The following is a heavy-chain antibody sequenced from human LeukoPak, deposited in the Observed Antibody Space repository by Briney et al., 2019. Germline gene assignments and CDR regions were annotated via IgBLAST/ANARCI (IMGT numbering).Heavy chain of an antibody. J-gene: IGHJ4*02. D-gene: IGHD3-10*02. CDR3: GSYNVHIGNYFNR. V-gene: IGHV3-48*02. CDR1: GFTFSSYS. CDR2: ISSSGDTT. Sequence: GGSLRLSCAASGFTFSSYSIHWVRQAPGKGLEWVSYISSSGDTTYYADSVKGRFTISRDNGKSSLYLQMNSLRDEDTAVYYCGSYNVHIGNYFNRWGQETLVTVS.